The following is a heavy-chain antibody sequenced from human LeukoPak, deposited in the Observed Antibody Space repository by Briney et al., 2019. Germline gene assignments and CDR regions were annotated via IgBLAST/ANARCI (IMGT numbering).Heavy chain of an antibody. J-gene: IGHJ4*02. CDR2: INAGNGNT. Sequence: GASVKVSCKASGYTFTSYAMHWVRQAPGQRLEWMGWINAGNGNTKYSQEFQGRVTITRDTSASTAYMELRSLRSDDTAVYYCARDSRIVVVPADIKGTEYYFDYWGQGTLVTVSS. CDR3: ARDSRIVVVPADIKGTEYYFDY. CDR1: GYTFTSYA. V-gene: IGHV1-3*01. D-gene: IGHD2-2*01.